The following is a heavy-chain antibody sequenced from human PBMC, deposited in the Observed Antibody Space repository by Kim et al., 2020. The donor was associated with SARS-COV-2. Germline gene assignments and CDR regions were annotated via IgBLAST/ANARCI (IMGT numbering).Heavy chain of an antibody. Sequence: TDYNPTLRGRLTISGDSSKNQFSVRLNSVTAADTAFYYCVTGAGWLIDYWGQGTLVTVSS. CDR2: T. J-gene: IGHJ4*02. CDR3: VTGAGWLIDY. D-gene: IGHD3-9*01. V-gene: IGHV4-59*03.